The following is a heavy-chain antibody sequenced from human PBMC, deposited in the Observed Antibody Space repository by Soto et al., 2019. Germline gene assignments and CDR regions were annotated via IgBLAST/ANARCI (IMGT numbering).Heavy chain of an antibody. Sequence: ASVKVSCKASGYTFTSYGISWVRQAPGQGLEWMGWISAYNGNTNYAQKLQGRVTMTTDTSTSTAYMEVRSLRSDDTAVYYCAIEYYYGSGPLYWGQGILVTVSS. D-gene: IGHD3-10*01. CDR2: ISAYNGNT. V-gene: IGHV1-18*01. CDR3: AIEYYYGSGPLY. CDR1: GYTFTSYG. J-gene: IGHJ4*02.